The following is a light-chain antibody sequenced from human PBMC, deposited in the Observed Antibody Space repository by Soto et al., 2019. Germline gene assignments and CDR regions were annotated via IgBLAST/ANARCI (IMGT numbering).Light chain of an antibody. V-gene: IGKV3-15*01. CDR1: QSVSNK. J-gene: IGKJ5*01. CDR2: AAS. Sequence: EIVMTQSPATLSVSPGARATLSCRASQSVSNKLVWYQQKPGQAPRLLIYAASTRATGIPARFSGSGSETEFTLTISSLQSEDFAVYYCQQRNIWPPVTFGQGTRLEIK. CDR3: QQRNIWPPVT.